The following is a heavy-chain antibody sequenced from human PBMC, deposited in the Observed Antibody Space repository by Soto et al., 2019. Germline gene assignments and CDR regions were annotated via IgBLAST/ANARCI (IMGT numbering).Heavy chain of an antibody. CDR1: GYTFTSYG. J-gene: IGHJ4*02. Sequence: ASVKVSCKASGYTFTSYGISWVRQAPGQGLEWMGWISAYNGTTNYAQKLQGRVTMSTDTSTSTAYMELGSLRSDDTAVYYCARVATGTTSYFGYWGQGILVTVSS. D-gene: IGHD1-1*01. CDR3: ARVATGTTSYFGY. V-gene: IGHV1-18*01. CDR2: ISAYNGTT.